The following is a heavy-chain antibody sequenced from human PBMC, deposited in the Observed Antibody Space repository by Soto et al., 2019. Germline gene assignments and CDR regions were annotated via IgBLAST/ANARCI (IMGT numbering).Heavy chain of an antibody. Sequence: GGSLRLSCXASXXXXXXXXXXXXXQAPGKGLEWVXXIWYDGSNKSFADSVKGRFTISRDNSKNTLYLQMNSLRAEDTAVYYCARDAYYYGSGSHYYFDYWGQGTLVTVSS. CDR3: ARDAYYYGSGSHYYFDY. CDR2: IWYDGSNK. D-gene: IGHD3-10*01. J-gene: IGHJ4*02. V-gene: IGHV3-33*01. CDR1: XXXXXXXX.